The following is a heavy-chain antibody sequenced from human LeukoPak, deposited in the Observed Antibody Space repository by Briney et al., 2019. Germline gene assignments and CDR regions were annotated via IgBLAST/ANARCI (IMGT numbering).Heavy chain of an antibody. CDR1: GFSFSSYN. CDR2: ISYDGATK. D-gene: IGHD6-13*01. Sequence: GGSLRLSCAASGFSFSSYNMHWVRQAPGKGLEWVAFISYDGATKYYADSVKGRFTISRDNSKNTLYLQMNSLGAEDTAVYYCARGNIGASGLDYWGQGTLVTVSS. V-gene: IGHV3-30-3*01. CDR3: ARGNIGASGLDY. J-gene: IGHJ4*02.